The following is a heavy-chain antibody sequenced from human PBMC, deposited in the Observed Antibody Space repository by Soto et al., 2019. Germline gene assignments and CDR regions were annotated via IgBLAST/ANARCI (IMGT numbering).Heavy chain of an antibody. D-gene: IGHD3-22*01. J-gene: IGHJ4*02. V-gene: IGHV3-23*01. CDR1: GFTFSSYA. CDR2: ISGSGGST. CDR3: ARHYYDSSGYYGGAFDY. Sequence: PGGSLRLSCAASGFTFSSYAMSWVRQAPGKGLEWVSAISGSGGSTYYADSVKGRFTISRDNSKNTLYLQMNSLRAEDTAVYYCARHYYDSSGYYGGAFDYWGQGTLVTVSS.